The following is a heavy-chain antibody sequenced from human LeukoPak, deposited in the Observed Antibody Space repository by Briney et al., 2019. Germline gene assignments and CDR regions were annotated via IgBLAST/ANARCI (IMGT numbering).Heavy chain of an antibody. V-gene: IGHV1-24*01. CDR2: FDPEDGET. D-gene: IGHD3-3*01. CDR3: ARAGAYYDFWSGYLNYYYMDV. CDR1: GYTLTELS. J-gene: IGHJ6*03. Sequence: ASVKVSCKVSGYTLTELSMHWVRQAPGKGLEWMGGFDPEDGETIYAQKFQGRVTMTEDTSTDTAYMELSSLRSEDTAVYYCARAGAYYDFWSGYLNYYYMDVWGKGTTVTVSS.